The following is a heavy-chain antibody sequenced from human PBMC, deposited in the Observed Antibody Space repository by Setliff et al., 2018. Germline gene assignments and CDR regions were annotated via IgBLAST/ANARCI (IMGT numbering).Heavy chain of an antibody. Sequence: PSETLSLTCGVSGISISSGHYWGWIRQPPGKGLEWIATIYHKGRTYYNPSLKSRVTISIDTSKNQFSLILTSVTAADTAVYYCVRGRMRGSCSGPTCTYDAFDIWGQGTTVTVSS. V-gene: IGHV4-38-2*01. J-gene: IGHJ3*02. D-gene: IGHD2-2*01. CDR1: GISISSGHY. CDR3: VRGRMRGSCSGPTCTYDAFDI. CDR2: IYHKGRT.